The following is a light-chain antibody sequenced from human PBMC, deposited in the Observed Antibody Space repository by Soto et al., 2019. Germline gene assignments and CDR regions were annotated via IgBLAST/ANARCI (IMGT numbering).Light chain of an antibody. CDR1: QSVSGSY. CDR3: QQYGSSPPKYT. J-gene: IGKJ2*01. Sequence: EIVLTQSPGTLSLSPGERATLSCRASQSVSGSYLAWYQLKPGQAPRLLIYGASSRATGITDRFSGSGSGTDFTLTISRLEPEDFAVYYCQQYGSSPPKYTFGQGTKLEIK. V-gene: IGKV3-20*01. CDR2: GAS.